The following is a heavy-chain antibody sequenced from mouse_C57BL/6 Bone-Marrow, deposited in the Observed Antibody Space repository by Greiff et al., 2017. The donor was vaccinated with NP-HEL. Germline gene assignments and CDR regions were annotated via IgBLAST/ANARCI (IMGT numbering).Heavy chain of an antibody. V-gene: IGHV10-3*01. CDR1: GFTFNTYA. J-gene: IGHJ3*01. CDR3: VSDGYYLAWFAY. CDR2: IRSKSSNYAT. Sequence: EADGGLVQPKGSLKLSCAASGFTFNTYAMHWVRQAPGKGLEWVARIRSKSSNYATYYADSVKDRFTISRDDSQSMLYLQMNNLKTEDTAMYYCVSDGYYLAWFAYWGQGTLVTVSA. D-gene: IGHD2-3*01.